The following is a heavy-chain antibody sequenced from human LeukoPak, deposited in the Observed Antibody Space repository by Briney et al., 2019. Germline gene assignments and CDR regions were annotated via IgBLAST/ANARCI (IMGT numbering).Heavy chain of an antibody. V-gene: IGHV3-48*04. J-gene: IGHJ4*02. D-gene: IGHD6-19*01. Sequence: GGSLRLSCAASGFTFSSYSMNWVRQAPGKGLEWVSYISSSSSTIYYADSVKGRFTISRDNAKNSLYLQMNSLRAEDTAVYFCARGFSSAPMEPFVYWGQGTLVTVSS. CDR2: ISSSSSTI. CDR1: GFTFSSYS. CDR3: ARGFSSAPMEPFVY.